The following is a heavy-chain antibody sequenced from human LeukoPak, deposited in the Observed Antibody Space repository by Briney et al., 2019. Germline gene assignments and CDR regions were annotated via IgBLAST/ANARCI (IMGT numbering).Heavy chain of an antibody. CDR3: ARDREDTWGSPGYFDL. CDR1: GYAFTGYY. J-gene: IGHJ2*01. V-gene: IGHV1-2*02. D-gene: IGHD7-27*01. Sequence: GPVKVSCKTSGYAFTGYYIHWVRQAPGQGLEWMGWINPKSRTTKFAQKFQGRVTMARDTPIRTAYIELSSLRSDDTAVYYCARDREDTWGSPGYFDLWGRGTLVTVSS. CDR2: INPKSRTT.